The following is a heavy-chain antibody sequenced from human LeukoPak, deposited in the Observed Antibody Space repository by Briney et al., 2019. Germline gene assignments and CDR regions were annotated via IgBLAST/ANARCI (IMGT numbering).Heavy chain of an antibody. J-gene: IGHJ3*02. Sequence: GGSLRLSCAASGFTFSNFAMHWVRQAPGKGLEGVAVISYDGSIKYYADSVKGRFTISRDNSKNTLYLQMNSLRAEDTAVYYCAREDMTTVTTRWAFDIWGQGSMVTVSS. V-gene: IGHV3-30*04. CDR3: AREDMTTVTTRWAFDI. D-gene: IGHD4-17*01. CDR1: GFTFSNFA. CDR2: ISYDGSIK.